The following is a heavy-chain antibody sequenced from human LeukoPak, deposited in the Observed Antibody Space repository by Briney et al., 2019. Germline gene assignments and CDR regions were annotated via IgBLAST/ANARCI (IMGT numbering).Heavy chain of an antibody. CDR2: IFPHDSNT. Sequence: GESLKISCKGSGYSFMDYWIGWVRQMPGKGPDWMGFIFPHDSNTKYSPSFQGQVTISVDKSISTAYAQWSSLKASDTAMYYCARHFHSAWFGFWGQGSLVTVSS. CDR3: ARHFHSAWFGF. CDR1: GYSFMDYW. J-gene: IGHJ4*02. V-gene: IGHV5-51*01. D-gene: IGHD5-18*01.